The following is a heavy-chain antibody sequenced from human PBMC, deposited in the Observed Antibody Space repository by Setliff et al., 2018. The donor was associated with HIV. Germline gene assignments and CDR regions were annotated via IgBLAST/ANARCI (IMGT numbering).Heavy chain of an antibody. CDR3: ARHVVVVITVPNWFDP. D-gene: IGHD3-22*01. J-gene: IGHJ5*02. Sequence: SETLSLTCTVSGGSISRYYWSWIRQPAGKGLEWIWRIYPSGNINYNPSLKSRLTMSIDTSKNQFSLKLSSVTAADTAVYYCARHVVVVITVPNWFDPWGQGTLVTVSS. CDR2: IYPSGNI. CDR1: GGSISRYY. V-gene: IGHV4-4*07.